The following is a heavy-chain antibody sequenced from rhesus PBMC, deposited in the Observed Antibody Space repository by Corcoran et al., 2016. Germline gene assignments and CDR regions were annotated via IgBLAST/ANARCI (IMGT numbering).Heavy chain of an antibody. Sequence: QPGGSLRLSCTGSGFTFRSYYMYWIRQAPGKGLQWVSGINTGGGSTWYTDSVKGRFTISKEHAKNTLYLQMDSLRVEYTAVYYFAKHLDDYGIFDYWGQGVLVTVAS. D-gene: IGHD4-29*01. CDR3: AKHLDDYGIFDY. CDR1: GFTFRSYY. V-gene: IGHV3-22*01. J-gene: IGHJ4*01. CDR2: INTGGGST.